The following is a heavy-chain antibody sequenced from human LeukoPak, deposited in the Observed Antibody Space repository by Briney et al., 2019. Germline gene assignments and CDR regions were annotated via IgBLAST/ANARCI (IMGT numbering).Heavy chain of an antibody. CDR2: IIPIFGTA. V-gene: IGHV1-69*13. CDR1: GGTFSSYA. D-gene: IGHD1-26*01. CDR3: ARDIVGATRGHFDY. J-gene: IGHJ4*02. Sequence: SVKVSCKASGGTFSSYAISWVRQAPGQGLEWMGGIIPIFGTANYAQKFQGRVTITADESTSTAYMELSSLRSEDTAVYYCARDIVGATRGHFDYWGQGTLVTVSS.